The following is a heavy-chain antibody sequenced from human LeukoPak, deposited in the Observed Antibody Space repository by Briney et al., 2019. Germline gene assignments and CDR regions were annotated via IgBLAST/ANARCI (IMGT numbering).Heavy chain of an antibody. CDR3: AGIPAGFNWFDP. V-gene: IGHV4-39*07. CDR1: GGSISSSSYY. CDR2: INHSGST. J-gene: IGHJ5*02. D-gene: IGHD6-13*01. Sequence: SETLSLTCTVSGGSISSSSYYWGWIRQPPGKGLEWIGEINHSGSTNYNPSLKSRVTISVDTSKNQFSLKLSSVTAADTAVYYCAGIPAGFNWFDPWGQGTLVTVSS.